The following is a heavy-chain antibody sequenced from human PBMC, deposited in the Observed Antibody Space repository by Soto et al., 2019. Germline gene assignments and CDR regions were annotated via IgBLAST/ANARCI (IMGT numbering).Heavy chain of an antibody. J-gene: IGHJ4*02. V-gene: IGHV3-30*18. CDR3: AKENGDYYGSWRYIYY. CDR1: GFTFSRYG. CDR2: ISYDGSNK. Sequence: QVQLVESGGGVVQPGRSLRLSCAASGFTFSRYGMHWVRQAPGKGLEGVAVISYDGSNKYYADSVKGRFTISRDNSKNTLYLQMSSLRAEDTAVYYCAKENGDYYGSWRYIYYWGQGTLVTVSS. D-gene: IGHD3-10*01.